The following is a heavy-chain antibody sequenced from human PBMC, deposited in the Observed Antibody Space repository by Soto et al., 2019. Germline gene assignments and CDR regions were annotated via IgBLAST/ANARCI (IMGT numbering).Heavy chain of an antibody. CDR3: VKANQLLRYYFEY. Sequence: GGSLRLSCSASGFTFSNFAMHWVRQAPGKGLEYVSGITSNGDNTYHADSVQGRFTISRDNSKSTLYLQMTSLRVEDTAVYYCVKANQLLRYYFEYWGRGALVTVSS. CDR2: ITSNGDNT. D-gene: IGHD2-2*01. V-gene: IGHV3-64D*06. CDR1: GFTFSNFA. J-gene: IGHJ4*02.